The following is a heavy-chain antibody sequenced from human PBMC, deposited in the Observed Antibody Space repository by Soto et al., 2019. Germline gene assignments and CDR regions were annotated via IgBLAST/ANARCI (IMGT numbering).Heavy chain of an antibody. D-gene: IGHD6-13*01. CDR3: ASSIWYVGNDY. CDR2: IYYSGST. V-gene: IGHV4-31*03. Sequence: QVQLQESGPGLVKPSQTLYLICSVSGGSISSGGYNWSWIRQHPGKGLEWIGYIYYSGSTYYNPSLKSRVTISVDTSKNQFSLKLSSVTGADTAVYYCASSIWYVGNDYWGQGTLVTVSS. CDR1: GGSISSGGYN. J-gene: IGHJ4*02.